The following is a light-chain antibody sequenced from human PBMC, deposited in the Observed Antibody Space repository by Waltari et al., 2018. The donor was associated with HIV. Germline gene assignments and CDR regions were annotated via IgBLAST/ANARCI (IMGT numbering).Light chain of an antibody. CDR3: QQYGSSPWT. Sequence: EIVLTQSPGTLSLSPGEGATLSCRASQSVSSSYLAWYQQKPGQAPSLLIYGASSRATGIPDRFSGSGSGTDFTLTISRLEPEDFAVYYCQQYGSSPWTFGQGTKVEIK. CDR1: QSVSSSY. J-gene: IGKJ1*01. CDR2: GAS. V-gene: IGKV3-20*01.